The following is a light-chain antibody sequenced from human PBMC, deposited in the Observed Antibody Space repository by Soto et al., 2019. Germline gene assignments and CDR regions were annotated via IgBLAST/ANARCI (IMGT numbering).Light chain of an antibody. Sequence: EVVMTQSPVTLSVSPGERATLSCRASQSVRSSVAWYQQKPGQAPRILFYGASTRATGIPARFSGSGSGTEFTLTISSLQSEDVAVYYCQQYNNWPPITFGQGTRLEIK. CDR2: GAS. CDR1: QSVRSS. J-gene: IGKJ5*01. V-gene: IGKV3-15*01. CDR3: QQYNNWPPIT.